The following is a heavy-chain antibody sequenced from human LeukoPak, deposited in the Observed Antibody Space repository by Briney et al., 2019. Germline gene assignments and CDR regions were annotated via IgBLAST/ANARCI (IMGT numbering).Heavy chain of an antibody. J-gene: IGHJ3*02. V-gene: IGHV3-23*01. CDR2: ISRSGGST. CDR3: EKVPLAVAVPDAFDI. Sequence: GSLRLSCAASGFTFSSYAMSWVHQAPGKGLEWVSAISRSGGSTSSADSVKGRLTISRDTSKNMMYLQMNSLTAEDTVVYYCEKVPLAVAVPDAFDIWGKGTMVTVSP. D-gene: IGHD6-19*01. CDR1: GFTFSSYA.